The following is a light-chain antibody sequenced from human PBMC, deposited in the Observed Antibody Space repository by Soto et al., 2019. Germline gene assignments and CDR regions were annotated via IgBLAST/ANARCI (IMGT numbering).Light chain of an antibody. CDR1: QSINGNY. J-gene: IGKJ1*01. CDR3: QQCGSLPGT. V-gene: IGKV3-20*01. Sequence: EIVLTRSPGTLSLSPGDRATLSCRASQSINGNYLHWYQQKPGQAPRLLIFGTSSRATGIPDRFIGGGSGTDFTLTISRLEPEDFAVYYCQQCGSLPGTFGQGTKVESK. CDR2: GTS.